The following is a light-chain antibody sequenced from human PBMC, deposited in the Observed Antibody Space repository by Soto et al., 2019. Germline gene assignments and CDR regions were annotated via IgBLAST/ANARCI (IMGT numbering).Light chain of an antibody. J-gene: IGLJ3*02. Sequence: QPVLTQPPSVSGAPGQRVTISCTGSSSNIGAGYDVHWYQQLPGTAPRLLIYGNNNRPSGVPDRFSGSKAGTSASLAITGLQAEDEADYYCQSYDRSRSLVFGGGTKVTVL. CDR3: QSYDRSRSLV. CDR1: SSNIGAGYD. CDR2: GNN. V-gene: IGLV1-40*01.